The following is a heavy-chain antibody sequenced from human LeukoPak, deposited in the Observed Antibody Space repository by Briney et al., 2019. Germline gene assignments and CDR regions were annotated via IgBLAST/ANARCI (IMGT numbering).Heavy chain of an antibody. D-gene: IGHD6-25*01. CDR1: GGSISSSSYY. J-gene: IGHJ4*02. CDR3: AREGGFYRPLDY. CDR2: VHLDGRT. Sequence: SETLSLTCTVSGGSISSSSYYWVWIRQPPGKGLEWIGEVHLDGRTNFNPSLKSRLTMSVDLSENHVSLKLTSVTAADTAVYYCAREGGFYRPLDYSGQGTLVTVSS. V-gene: IGHV4-39*07.